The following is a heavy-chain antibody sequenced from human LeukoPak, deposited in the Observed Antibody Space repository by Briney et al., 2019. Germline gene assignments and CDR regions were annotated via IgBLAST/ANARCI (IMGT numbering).Heavy chain of an antibody. Sequence: GGSLRLSCAASEFTYGMNWVRQAPGKGLECVSAISSSGSNTYYADSVKGRFTISRDNSKNTLYVQMNSLRAEDTAVYYCAKGHYYGSGSLDYWGQGTLVTVSS. CDR3: AKGHYYGSGSLDY. D-gene: IGHD3-10*01. V-gene: IGHV3-23*01. CDR2: ISSSGSNT. J-gene: IGHJ4*02. CDR1: EFTYG.